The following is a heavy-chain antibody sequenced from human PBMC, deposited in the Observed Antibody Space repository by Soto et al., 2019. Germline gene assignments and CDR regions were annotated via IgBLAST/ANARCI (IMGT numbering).Heavy chain of an antibody. J-gene: IGHJ6*02. V-gene: IGHV3-48*02. D-gene: IGHD6-13*01. CDR2: ISSSSSTI. CDR1: GFTFSSYS. CDR3: AALPLAAAGTGHYYYGMDV. Sequence: GGSLRLSCAASGFTFSSYSMNWVRQAPGKGLEWVSYISSSSSTIYYADSVKGRFTISRDNAKNSLYLQMNSLRDEDTAVYYCAALPLAAAGTGHYYYGMDVWGQGTTVTVSS.